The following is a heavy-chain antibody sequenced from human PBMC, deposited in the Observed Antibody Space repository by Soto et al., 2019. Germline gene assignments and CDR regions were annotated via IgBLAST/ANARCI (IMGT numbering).Heavy chain of an antibody. J-gene: IGHJ6*02. CDR1: GVSFNNNG. CDR2: VSPPFRTS. CDR3: ARVLYYGSGSYSPYGMDV. Sequence: QVQLVQSGAEVKKPGSSVKVSCKTSGVSFNNNGIGWVRQAPGHGLEWMGGVSPPFRTSNDARKFQGGISITADASTGTVNMELSSLTSEDTAQYYCARVLYYGSGSYSPYGMDVWGQGTTVTVSS. D-gene: IGHD3-10*01. V-gene: IGHV1-69*01.